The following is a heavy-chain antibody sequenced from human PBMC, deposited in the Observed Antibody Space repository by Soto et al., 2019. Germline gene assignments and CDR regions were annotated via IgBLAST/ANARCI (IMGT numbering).Heavy chain of an antibody. V-gene: IGHV3-21*01. CDR3: ARDWDTDMITPAFDY. CDR1: GFSFSTYS. D-gene: IGHD5-18*01. CDR2: ISVRSAYI. Sequence: PGGSLRLSCAASGFSFSTYSMNWVRQAPGKGLEWVSSISVRSAYIYYADSLKGRFTISRDDAKNSLYLQMNSLTAEDTAVYYCARDWDTDMITPAFDYWGQGTLVTVSS. J-gene: IGHJ4*02.